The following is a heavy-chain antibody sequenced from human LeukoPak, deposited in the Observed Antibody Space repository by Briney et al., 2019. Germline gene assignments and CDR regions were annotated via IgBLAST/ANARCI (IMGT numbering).Heavy chain of an antibody. V-gene: IGHV3-53*01. J-gene: IGHJ4*02. D-gene: IGHD3-22*01. CDR1: GFTVSSNY. CDR2: IYSGGST. CDR3: ARFYYDSSGYYFSGFDY. Sequence: GGSLRLSCAASGFTVSSNYMSWVRQAPGKGLEWVSVIYSGGSTYYADSVKGRSTISRDNSKNTLYLQMNSLRAEDTAVYYCARFYYDSSGYYFSGFDYWGQGTLVTVSS.